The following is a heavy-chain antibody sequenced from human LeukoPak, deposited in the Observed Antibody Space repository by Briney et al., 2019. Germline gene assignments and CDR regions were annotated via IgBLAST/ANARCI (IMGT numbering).Heavy chain of an antibody. CDR3: ARSRGARFAPLDY. CDR1: GGSLNSYY. V-gene: IGHV4-59*01. CDR2: IYYSGST. Sequence: PSETLSLTCTVSGGSLNSYYWSWVRQPPGKGLEWIGYIYYSGSTNYNPSLKSRVTISVDTSNNQFSLNLNSVTTADTAVYYCARSRGARFAPLDYWGQGTLVTVSS. J-gene: IGHJ4*02. D-gene: IGHD1-26*01.